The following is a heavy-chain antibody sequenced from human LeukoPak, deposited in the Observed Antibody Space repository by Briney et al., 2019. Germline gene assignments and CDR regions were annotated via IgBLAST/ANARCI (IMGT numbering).Heavy chain of an antibody. CDR1: GFTFDDYA. J-gene: IGHJ6*02. CDR2: ISWNNGSI. V-gene: IGHV3-9*01. CDR3: AKDMGASIAARPNYYYGMDV. Sequence: PGRSLRLSCAASGFTFDDYAMHWVRQAPGKGLEWVSGISWNNGSIGYADSVKGRFTISRDNAKNSLYLQMNSLRAEDTALYYCAKDMGASIAARPNYYYGMDVWGQGTTVTVSS. D-gene: IGHD6-6*01.